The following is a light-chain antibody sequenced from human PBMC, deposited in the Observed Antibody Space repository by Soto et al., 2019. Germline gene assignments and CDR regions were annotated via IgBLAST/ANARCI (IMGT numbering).Light chain of an antibody. V-gene: IGKV1-9*01. CDR2: AGT. CDR1: QDINSY. CDR3: QQLNSYPRT. Sequence: IQLTQSPSSLSASVGDRVTITCRASQDINSYLAWYQQKPGKAPNLLIYAGTSLQSGVPSRFSGSGSGTEFTLTISSLQPEDFATYYCQQLNSYPRTFGQGTKLEIK. J-gene: IGKJ2*01.